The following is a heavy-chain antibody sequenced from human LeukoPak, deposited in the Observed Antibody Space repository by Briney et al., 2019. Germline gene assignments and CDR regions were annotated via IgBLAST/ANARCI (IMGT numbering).Heavy chain of an antibody. CDR3: VRMTTVTTSDY. CDR2: IYPGDSDT. J-gene: IGHJ4*02. V-gene: IGHV5-51*01. Sequence: GESLKFSCKGSGYSFTSYWIGWVRQMPGKGLECMGIIYPGDSDTRYSPSFQGQVTISADKSITTAYLQWSSLKASDTAMYYCVRMTTVTTSDYWGQGTLVTVSS. D-gene: IGHD4-17*01. CDR1: GYSFTSYW.